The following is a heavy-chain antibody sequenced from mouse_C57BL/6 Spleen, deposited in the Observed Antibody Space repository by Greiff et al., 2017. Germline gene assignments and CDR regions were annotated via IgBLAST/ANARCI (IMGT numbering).Heavy chain of an antibody. V-gene: IGHV1-64*01. CDR1: GYTFTSYW. J-gene: IGHJ2*01. CDR2: IHPNSGST. D-gene: IGHD1-1*01. Sequence: VQLQQSGAELVKPGASVKLSCKASGYTFTSYWMHWVKQRPGQGLEWIGMIHPNSGSTNYNEKFKSKATLTVDKSSSTAYMQLSSLTSEDSAVYYCASSYEDYFDYWGQGTTLTVSS. CDR3: ASSYEDYFDY.